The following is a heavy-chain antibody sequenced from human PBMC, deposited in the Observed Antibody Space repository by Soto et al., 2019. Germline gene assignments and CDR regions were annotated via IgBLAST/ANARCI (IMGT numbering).Heavy chain of an antibody. CDR3: ARGPVLPIGWFDP. CDR1: GGSFSGYY. CDR2: INHSGST. J-gene: IGHJ5*02. V-gene: IGHV4-34*01. D-gene: IGHD2-8*02. Sequence: QVQLQQWGAGLLKPSETLSLTCAVYGGSFSGYYWSWIRQPPGKGLEWIGEINHSGSTNYNPSLKSRVTISVDTSKNQFSLKLSSVTAADTAVYYCARGPVLPIGWFDPWGQGTLVTVSS.